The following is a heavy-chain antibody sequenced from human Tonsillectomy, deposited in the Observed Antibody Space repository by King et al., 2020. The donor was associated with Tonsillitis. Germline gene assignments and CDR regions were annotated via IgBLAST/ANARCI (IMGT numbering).Heavy chain of an antibody. J-gene: IGHJ4*02. CDR1: GGSISGSSQY. CDR2: LDYSGNT. D-gene: IGHD2-8*01. V-gene: IGHV4-39*01. CDR3: ARHILDTVLEPPANFFDY. Sequence: LQLQESGPGLVKASETLSLTCTVSGGSISGSSQYWGWIRQPPGKGLEWIGSLDYSGNTYYNPSLKSRVTFFMDTSKKQFSLKLSSVTAADTAVYYCARHILDTVLEPPANFFDYWGQGTLVTVSS.